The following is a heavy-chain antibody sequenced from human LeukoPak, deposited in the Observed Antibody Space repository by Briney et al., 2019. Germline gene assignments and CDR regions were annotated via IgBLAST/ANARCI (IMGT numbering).Heavy chain of an antibody. J-gene: IGHJ4*02. CDR1: GGSISSSSYY. Sequence: SETLSLTCTVSGGSISSSSYYWGWIRQPPGKGLEWIGSIYYSGSTYYNPSLKSRVTISVDTSKNQCSLKLSSVTAADTAVYYCARSRMYYDSSGNDYWGQGTLVTVSS. CDR2: IYYSGST. CDR3: ARSRMYYDSSGNDY. V-gene: IGHV4-39*07. D-gene: IGHD3-22*01.